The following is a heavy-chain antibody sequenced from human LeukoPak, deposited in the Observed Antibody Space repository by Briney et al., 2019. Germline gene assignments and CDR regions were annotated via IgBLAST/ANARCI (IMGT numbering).Heavy chain of an antibody. CDR1: GFTFSSYS. Sequence: PGGSLRLSCAASGFTFSSYSMNWVRQAPGEGLEWVSSISSSSSYIYYADSVKGRFTISRDNAKNSLYLQMNSLRAEDTAVYYCARAHGYCSSTSCYFDYWGQGTLVTVSS. V-gene: IGHV3-21*01. CDR3: ARAHGYCSSTSCYFDY. D-gene: IGHD2-2*03. CDR2: ISSSSSYI. J-gene: IGHJ4*02.